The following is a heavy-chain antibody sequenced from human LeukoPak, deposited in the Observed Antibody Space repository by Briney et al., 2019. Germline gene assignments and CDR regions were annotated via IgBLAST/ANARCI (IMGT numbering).Heavy chain of an antibody. CDR1: GYSFNTYW. D-gene: IGHD2/OR15-2a*01. J-gene: IGHJ3*02. CDR3: ARGPYYADTPGAFDI. Sequence: GESLKISCKGSGYSFNTYWIGWVRQMPGKGLEWMGIIYPGDSDTRYSPSFQGQVTISADKSISTAYLQWSSLKASDTAVYYCARGPYYADTPGAFDIWGQGTMVTVSS. CDR2: IYPGDSDT. V-gene: IGHV5-51*01.